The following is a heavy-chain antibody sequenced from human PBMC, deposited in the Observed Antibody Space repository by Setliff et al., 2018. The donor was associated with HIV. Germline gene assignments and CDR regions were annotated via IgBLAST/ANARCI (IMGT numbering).Heavy chain of an antibody. CDR2: IIHSGIT. CDR1: GGSFSDYS. V-gene: IGHV4-34*12. Sequence: SETLSLTCAVSGGSFSDYSWTWIRQPPGKGLEWIGEIIHSGITNYSPSLKSRVTISVDTSKNQFSLKLSSVTAADTAVYYCARSSTPDTRAYYPDYWGQGTLVTSPQ. CDR3: ARSSTPDTRAYYPDY. D-gene: IGHD3-22*01. J-gene: IGHJ4*02.